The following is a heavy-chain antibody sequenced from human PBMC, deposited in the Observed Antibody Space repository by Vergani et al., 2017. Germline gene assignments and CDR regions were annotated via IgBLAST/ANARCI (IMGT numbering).Heavy chain of an antibody. CDR1: GFTFSSYE. Sequence: EVQLVESGGGLVQPGGSLRLSCAASGFTFSSYEMNWVRQAPGKGLEWVSYISSSGSTIYYADSVKGRFTISRDNAKNSLYLQMNSLRAEDTAVYYCAKDRTPYGGNPRGDYWGQGTLVTVSS. CDR3: AKDRTPYGGNPRGDY. J-gene: IGHJ4*02. D-gene: IGHD4-23*01. CDR2: ISSSGSTI. V-gene: IGHV3-48*03.